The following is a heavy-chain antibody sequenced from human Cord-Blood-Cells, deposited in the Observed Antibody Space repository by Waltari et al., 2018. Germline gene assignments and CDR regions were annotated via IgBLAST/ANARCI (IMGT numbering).Heavy chain of an antibody. CDR2: TNYRSKWYN. Sequence: QVQLQQSGPGLVKPSQTLSLTCAISGDSVSSNSAAWNWIRQSPPRGLEWLGRTNYRSKWYNDYAVSVKSRITINPDTFKNQFSLQLNSVTPEDTAVYYCARDHCSSTSCYNYWYFDLWGRGTLVTVSS. CDR1: GDSVSSNSAA. J-gene: IGHJ2*01. D-gene: IGHD2-2*02. CDR3: ARDHCSSTSCYNYWYFDL. V-gene: IGHV6-1*01.